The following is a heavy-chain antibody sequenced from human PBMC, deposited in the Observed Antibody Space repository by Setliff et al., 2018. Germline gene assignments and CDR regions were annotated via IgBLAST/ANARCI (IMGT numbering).Heavy chain of an antibody. Sequence: SETLSLTCTVSGGSISSYYWSWIRQPPGKRLEWIGEIIHSGSTNYNPSLKSRVTISMDTSKNQFSLKVGSVTAADTAVYYCARSFSRREKFLLDYWGQGALVTVSS. J-gene: IGHJ4*02. CDR2: IIHSGST. CDR3: ARSFSRREKFLLDY. CDR1: GGSISSYY. V-gene: IGHV4-34*12.